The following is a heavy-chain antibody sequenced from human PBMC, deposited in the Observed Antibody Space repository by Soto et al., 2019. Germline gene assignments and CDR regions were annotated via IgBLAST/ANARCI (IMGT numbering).Heavy chain of an antibody. V-gene: IGHV4-39*01. Sequence: SETLSLTCAVSGGSISSTGSYWGWIRQPPEKGLEWIGNIFYTGSTHYDPSLESRVTISADMSNNRFSLRLTSLTAADTAIYYCVRMEGRDYYFDSWGQEPWSPSPQ. CDR1: GGSISSTGSY. CDR2: IFYTGST. D-gene: IGHD5-12*01. J-gene: IGHJ4*01. CDR3: VRMEGRDYYFDS.